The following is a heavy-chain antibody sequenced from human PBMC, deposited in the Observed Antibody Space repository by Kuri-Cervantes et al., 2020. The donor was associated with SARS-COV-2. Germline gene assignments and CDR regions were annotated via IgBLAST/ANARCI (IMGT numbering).Heavy chain of an antibody. Sequence: SGTTLVKPTSTLTLTCTFSGFSLTTTGVGVAWIRQPPGQALEWLGVIYWDDDKHYGTSLQSRLTITRDTSNNQVVLTMTNMDPVYTSTYYCAHRFLVLKYDAFDIWGQGTMVTVSS. CDR3: AHRFLVLKYDAFDI. D-gene: IGHD2/OR15-2a*01. J-gene: IGHJ3*02. CDR2: IYWDDDK. V-gene: IGHV2-5*05. CDR1: GFSLTTTGVG.